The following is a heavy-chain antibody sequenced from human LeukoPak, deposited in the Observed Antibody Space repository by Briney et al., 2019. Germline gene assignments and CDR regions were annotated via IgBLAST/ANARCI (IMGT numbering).Heavy chain of an antibody. J-gene: IGHJ4*02. CDR2: MYLSGTT. Sequence: SETLSLTCTVSGDSINSLDLWSWVRQPPGKGLEWIGEMYLSGTTHSNPSVKSRVTISIDKSKNQFFLNLSSVTAADTAVYYCARRYSSSEKYFDYWGQGTLVTVSS. CDR3: ARRYSSSEKYFDY. D-gene: IGHD6-13*01. CDR1: GDSINSLDL. V-gene: IGHV4-4*02.